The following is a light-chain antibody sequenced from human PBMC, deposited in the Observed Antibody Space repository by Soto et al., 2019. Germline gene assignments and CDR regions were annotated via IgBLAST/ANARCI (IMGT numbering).Light chain of an antibody. J-gene: IGKJ3*01. CDR1: QSVSSNQ. V-gene: IGKV3-20*01. CDR3: QQYGNSQGS. CDR2: DAC. Sequence: EIVLTQSPGTLSLSPGERATLSCRASQSVSSNQLAWYQQKPGQAPRLLIYDACRRATGIPDKFSGSGSETDFTLTISRLEPEDFAVYYCQQYGNSQGSFGPGTKVDIK.